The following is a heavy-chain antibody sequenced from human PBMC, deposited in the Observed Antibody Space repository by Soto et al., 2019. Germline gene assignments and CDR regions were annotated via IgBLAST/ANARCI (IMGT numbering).Heavy chain of an antibody. CDR3: ARVHCSGGSCYSFRLYNYGMDV. J-gene: IGHJ6*02. D-gene: IGHD2-15*01. Sequence: QVQRVQSGAEVKKPGSSVKVSCKASGGTFSNYAISWVRQAPGQGLEWMGGIIPIFGTANYAQKFQGRVTITSDESTSTAYMELSSLRSEDTAVYYCARVHCSGGSCYSFRLYNYGMDVWGQGTTVTVSS. V-gene: IGHV1-69*01. CDR2: IIPIFGTA. CDR1: GGTFSNYA.